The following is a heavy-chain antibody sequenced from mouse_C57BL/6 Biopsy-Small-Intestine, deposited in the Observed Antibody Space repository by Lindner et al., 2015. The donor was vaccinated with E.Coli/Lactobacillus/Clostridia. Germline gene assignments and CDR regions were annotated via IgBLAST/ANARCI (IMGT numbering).Heavy chain of an antibody. V-gene: IGHV1-66*01. CDR1: GYSFTSYY. D-gene: IGHD2-4*01. CDR2: IYPRDGST. CDR3: AREGLGGY. J-gene: IGHJ2*01. Sequence: VQLQESGPELVKPGASVKISCKASGYSFTSYYIHWVKQRPGQGLEWIGWIYPRDGSTKYNEKFKGKATFTADTSSNTAYMQLSSLTTEDSAIYYCAREGLGGYWGQGTTLTVSS.